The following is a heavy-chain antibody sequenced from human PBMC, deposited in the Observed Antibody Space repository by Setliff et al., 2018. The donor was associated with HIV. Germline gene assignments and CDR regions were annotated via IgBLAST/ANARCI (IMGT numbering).Heavy chain of an antibody. J-gene: IGHJ5*02. CDR1: GFNFDDYA. CDR3: AKEGRVTTAFDL. Sequence: SLKISCAASGFNFDDYAMHWVRQAPGQGLEWVSGISWNTFNIAYADSVKGRFTISRDNAKNSLYLQMNSLRDEDTALYYCAKEGRVTTAFDLWGQGTLVTVSS. D-gene: IGHD1-1*01. V-gene: IGHV3-9*01. CDR2: ISWNTFNI.